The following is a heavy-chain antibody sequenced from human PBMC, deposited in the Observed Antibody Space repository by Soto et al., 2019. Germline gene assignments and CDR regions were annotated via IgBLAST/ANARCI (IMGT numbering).Heavy chain of an antibody. Sequence: PSETLSLTCTVSGGSISSGDYYWSWIRQPPGKGLEWIGYIYYSGSTYYNPSLKSRVTISVDTSKNQFSLKLSSVTAADTAVYYCAREAEMATISAFDIWGQGTMVTVSS. CDR1: GGSISSGDYY. CDR3: AREAEMATISAFDI. J-gene: IGHJ3*02. D-gene: IGHD5-12*01. V-gene: IGHV4-30-4*01. CDR2: IYYSGST.